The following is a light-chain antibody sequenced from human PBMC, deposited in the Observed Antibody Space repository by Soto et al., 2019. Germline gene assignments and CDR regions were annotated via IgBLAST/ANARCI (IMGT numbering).Light chain of an antibody. CDR3: GTWDNSLSTVL. J-gene: IGLJ2*01. Sequence: QSVLTQPPSVSAAPGQKVTISCSGSSSNIGNNYVSWYQQLPGTAPKLLIYESNKRPSGISGRFSGSKSGTSATLGITGLQTGDEADYYCGTWDNSLSTVLFGGGTKVTVL. CDR1: SSNIGNNY. V-gene: IGLV1-51*02. CDR2: ESN.